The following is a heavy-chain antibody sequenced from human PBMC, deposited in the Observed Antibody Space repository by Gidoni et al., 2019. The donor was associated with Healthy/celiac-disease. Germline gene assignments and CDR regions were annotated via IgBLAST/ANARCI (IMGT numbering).Heavy chain of an antibody. J-gene: IGHJ6*02. CDR3: ARGDCTGGVCYAAHYYYGMDV. CDR1: GFTFSSYE. V-gene: IGHV3-48*03. Sequence: EVQLVESGGGLVQPGGSLRLSCAASGFTFSSYEMNWVRQAPGKGLEWVSYISSSGSTIYYADSVKGRFTISRDNAKNSLYLQMNSLRAEDTAVYYCARGDCTGGVCYAAHYYYGMDVWGQGTTVTVSS. D-gene: IGHD2-8*02. CDR2: ISSSGSTI.